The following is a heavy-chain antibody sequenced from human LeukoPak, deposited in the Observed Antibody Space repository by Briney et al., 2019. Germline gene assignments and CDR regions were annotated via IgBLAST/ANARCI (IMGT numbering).Heavy chain of an antibody. D-gene: IGHD3-9*01. Sequence: GGSLRLSCAASGFTFSGSAMHWVRQASGKGLEWVGRIRSKANSYATAYAASVKGRFTISRDDSKNTAYLQMNSLKTEDTAVYYCARAETYYDILTGYDYWGQGTLVTVSS. J-gene: IGHJ4*02. V-gene: IGHV3-73*01. CDR3: ARAETYYDILTGYDY. CDR2: IRSKANSYAT. CDR1: GFTFSGSA.